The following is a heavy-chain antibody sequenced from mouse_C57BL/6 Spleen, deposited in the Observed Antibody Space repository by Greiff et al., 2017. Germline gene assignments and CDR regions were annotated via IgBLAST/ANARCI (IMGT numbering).Heavy chain of an antibody. J-gene: IGHJ3*01. Sequence: EVQLQQSGPVLVKPGASVKMSCKASGYTFTDYYMNWVKQSHGKSLEWIGVSNPYNGGTSYNQKFKGKATLTVDKSSSTAYMELNSLTSEDSAVYYCARRMDYDEDWFAYWGQGTLVTVSA. CDR1: GYTFTDYY. CDR3: ARRMDYDEDWFAY. D-gene: IGHD2-4*01. CDR2: SNPYNGGT. V-gene: IGHV1-19*01.